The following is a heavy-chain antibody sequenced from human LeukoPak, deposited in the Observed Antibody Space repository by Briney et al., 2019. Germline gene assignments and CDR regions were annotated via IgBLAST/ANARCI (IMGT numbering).Heavy chain of an antibody. J-gene: IGHJ4*02. CDR2: ITAYNGNTN. CDR1: GGTFSSYA. Sequence: ASVKVSCKASGGTFSSYAISWVRQAPGQGLEWMGWITAYNGNTNYGNTRFAQKFQGRVTMTTDTSTSTAYMELRSLRSDDTAVYYCAVLGYCSGGSCLKVVGYWGQGTLVTVSS. D-gene: IGHD2-15*01. CDR3: AVLGYCSGGSCLKVVGY. V-gene: IGHV1-18*03.